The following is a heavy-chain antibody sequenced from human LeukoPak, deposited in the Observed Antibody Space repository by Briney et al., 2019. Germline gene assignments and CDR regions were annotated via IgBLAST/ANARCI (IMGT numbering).Heavy chain of an antibody. CDR2: INPNSGGT. V-gene: IGHV1-2*02. Sequence: ASVKVSCKASGYTFTGYYMHWVRQAPGQGLEWMGWINPNSGGTNYAQKFQGRVTMTRDTSTSTAYMELSRLRSDDTAVYYCARDGGGSYIWGFDYWGQGTLVTVSS. J-gene: IGHJ4*02. CDR1: GYTFTGYY. D-gene: IGHD1-26*01. CDR3: ARDGGGSYIWGFDY.